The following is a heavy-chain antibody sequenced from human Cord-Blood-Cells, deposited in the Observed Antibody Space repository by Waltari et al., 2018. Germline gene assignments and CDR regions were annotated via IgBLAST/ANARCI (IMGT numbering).Heavy chain of an antibody. CDR3: ARGNRAAAFDY. CDR1: GGSFRGYD. CDR2: INHSGST. J-gene: IGHJ4*02. D-gene: IGHD6-13*01. Sequence: QVQLQQWGAGLLNPSETLSLPCAVYGGSFRGYDWSWTRQPPGKGLEWIGEINHSGSTNYNPSLKSRVTISVDTSKNQFSLKLSSVTAADTAVYYCARGNRAAAFDYWGQGTLVTVSS. V-gene: IGHV4-34*01.